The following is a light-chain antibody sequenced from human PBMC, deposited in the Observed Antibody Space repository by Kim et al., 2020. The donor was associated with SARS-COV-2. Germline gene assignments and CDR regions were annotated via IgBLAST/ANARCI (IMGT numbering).Light chain of an antibody. J-gene: IGKJ3*01. V-gene: IGKV1-16*02. Sequence: ASEGHRVTITCRASQDIRNSLAWFQQKPGKAPKSLIYAASSLPIGVPLKFSGSGSGTDFSLTISILQPGDFATYCCQQYITYPFAFRPGTKVDI. CDR3: QQYITYPFA. CDR2: AAS. CDR1: QDIRNS.